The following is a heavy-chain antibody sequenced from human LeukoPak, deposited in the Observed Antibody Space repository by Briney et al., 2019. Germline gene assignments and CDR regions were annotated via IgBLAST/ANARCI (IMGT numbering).Heavy chain of an antibody. D-gene: IGHD3-3*01. CDR3: ARALQVGVVTDY. V-gene: IGHV3-21*01. CDR2: ISSSSSYI. Sequence: PGGSLRLSCAASGFTFSSYSMNWVRQAPGKGLEWVSSISSSSSYIYYADSVKGRFTISRDNAKNSLYLQMNSLRAEDTAVYYCARALQVGVVTDYWGQGTLVTVSS. CDR1: GFTFSSYS. J-gene: IGHJ4*02.